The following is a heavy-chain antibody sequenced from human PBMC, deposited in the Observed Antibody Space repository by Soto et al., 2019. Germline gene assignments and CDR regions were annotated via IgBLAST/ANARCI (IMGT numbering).Heavy chain of an antibody. D-gene: IGHD4-4*01. CDR3: AIGKYSSPRGRLDF. CDR1: GFTFTSYW. V-gene: IGHV5-10-1*01. Sequence: GESLKISCKGSGFTFTSYWISWVRQMPGKDLEWMGRIDPSDSYTNYSPSFQGHVTISADKSISTAYLQWSSLKASDTAMYYCAIGKYSSPRGRLDFWGQGTPVIVSS. CDR2: IDPSDSYT. J-gene: IGHJ4*02.